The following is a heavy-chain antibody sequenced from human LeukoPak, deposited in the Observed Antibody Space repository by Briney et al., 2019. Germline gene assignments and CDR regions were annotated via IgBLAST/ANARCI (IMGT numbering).Heavy chain of an antibody. CDR2: IYYSGST. CDR3: ARTYGDYVEDWFDP. J-gene: IGHJ5*02. CDR1: GGSISSYY. Sequence: SETLSLTCTVSGGSISSYYWSWIRRPPGKGLEWIGYIYYSGSTNYNPSLKSRVTISVDTSKNQFSLKLSSVTAADTAVYYCARTYGDYVEDWFDPWGQGTLVTVSS. V-gene: IGHV4-59*08. D-gene: IGHD4-17*01.